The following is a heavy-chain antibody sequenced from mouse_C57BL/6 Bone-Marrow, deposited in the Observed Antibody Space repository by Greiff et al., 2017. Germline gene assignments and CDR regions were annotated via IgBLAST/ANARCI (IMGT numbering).Heavy chain of an antibody. J-gene: IGHJ3*01. Sequence: VQLVESGPGLVKPSQSLSLTCSVTGYSITSGYYWNWIRQFPGNKLEWMGYISYDGSNNYNPSLKNRISITRDTSKNQFFLKLNSVTTEDTATYYCAREANYYGSPWFAYWGQGTLVTVSA. CDR1: GYSITSGYY. V-gene: IGHV3-6*01. CDR2: ISYDGSN. CDR3: AREANYYGSPWFAY. D-gene: IGHD1-1*01.